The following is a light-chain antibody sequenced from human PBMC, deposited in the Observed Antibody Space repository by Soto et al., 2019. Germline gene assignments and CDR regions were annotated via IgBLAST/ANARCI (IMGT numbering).Light chain of an antibody. J-gene: IGKJ4*01. CDR2: GAS. CDR3: HQYDTSPLT. V-gene: IGKV3-20*01. Sequence: EIVLTQSPGTLSLSPGERGTLSCRASQSVSSSYLAWYQQKPGQAPRLLIYGASSRATGIPDRFSGSGSGTEFTLTISSLQSEDFAVYYCHQYDTSPLTFGGGTKVDIK. CDR1: QSVSSSY.